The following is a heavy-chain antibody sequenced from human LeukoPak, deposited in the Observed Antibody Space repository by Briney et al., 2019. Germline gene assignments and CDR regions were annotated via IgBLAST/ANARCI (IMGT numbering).Heavy chain of an antibody. J-gene: IGHJ4*02. D-gene: IGHD3-22*01. Sequence: GESLEISCKGSGYIFTSYWIGWVRQLPGKGLEGMGIIYPGDSDTRYSPSFQGQVTISANKSISTAYLQWSSLKASDTAMYYCARLDDSSGFDYWGQGTLVTVSS. CDR2: IYPGDSDT. CDR1: GYIFTSYW. V-gene: IGHV5-51*01. CDR3: ARLDDSSGFDY.